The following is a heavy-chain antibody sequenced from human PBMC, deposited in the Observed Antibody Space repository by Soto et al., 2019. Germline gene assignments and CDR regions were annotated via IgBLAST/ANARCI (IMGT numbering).Heavy chain of an antibody. V-gene: IGHV4-31*03. CDR3: AREKAPSSSSLGYGMDV. J-gene: IGHJ6*04. D-gene: IGHD6-6*01. CDR1: GGSISSGGYY. CDR2: IYYSGST. Sequence: SETLSLTCTVSGGSISSGGYYWSWIRQHPGKGLEWIGYIYYSGSTYYNPSLKSRVTISVDTSKNQFSLKLSSVTAADTAVYYCAREKAPSSSSLGYGMDVWGKGTTVTVSS.